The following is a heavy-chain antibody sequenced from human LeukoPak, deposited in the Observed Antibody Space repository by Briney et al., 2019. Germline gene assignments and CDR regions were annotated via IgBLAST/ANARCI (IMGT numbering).Heavy chain of an antibody. D-gene: IGHD3-10*01. Sequence: PSETLSLTCTVSGGSISSSSYYWGWIRQPPGKGLEWIGSIYYSGSTYYNPSLKSRVTISVDTSKNQFSLKLSSVTAADTAVYYCARNRNYYGLDYYYYGMDVWGQGTTVTVSS. CDR3: ARNRNYYGLDYYYYGMDV. CDR1: GGSISSSSYY. J-gene: IGHJ6*02. CDR2: IYYSGST. V-gene: IGHV4-39*01.